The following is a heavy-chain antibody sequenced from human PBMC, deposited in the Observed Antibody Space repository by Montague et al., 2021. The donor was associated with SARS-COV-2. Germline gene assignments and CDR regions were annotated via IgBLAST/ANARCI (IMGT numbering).Heavy chain of an antibody. D-gene: IGHD2-15*01. J-gene: IGHJ4*02. Sequence: SLRLSCAASGFTFSSYAMSWVRQAPGKGLEWVSGISGSGGNTYYADSVKGRFTISRDNSKNTLYLQMNSLRAEDTAAYYCASLGYCSGGRCYSGDYWGQGTLVTVSS. CDR3: ASLGYCSGGRCYSGDY. CDR1: GFTFSSYA. V-gene: IGHV3-23*01. CDR2: ISGSGGNT.